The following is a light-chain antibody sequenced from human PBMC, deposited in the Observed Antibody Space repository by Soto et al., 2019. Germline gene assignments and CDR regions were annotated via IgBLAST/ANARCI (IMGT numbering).Light chain of an antibody. V-gene: IGLV2-14*01. J-gene: IGLJ2*01. CDR2: EVS. CDR3: SSYTSSSSLHV. Sequence: QSALTQPASVSGSPGQSITISCTGTSSDVGRYNYVSWYQQHPGKAPKLMIYEVSNRPSGVSNRFSGSKSGNTASLTISGLQAEDEADYYCSSYTSSSSLHVFGGGTKLTVL. CDR1: SSDVGRYNY.